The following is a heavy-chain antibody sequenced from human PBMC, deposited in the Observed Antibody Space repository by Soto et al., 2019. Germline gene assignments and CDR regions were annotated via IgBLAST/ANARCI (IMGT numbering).Heavy chain of an antibody. J-gene: IGHJ6*02. CDR3: ARHVPYCSDTSHCAYGMDV. D-gene: IGHD2-2*01. CDR1: GGSISSYY. Sequence: QVQLQESGPGPVKPSETLSLTCTVSGGSISSYYWSWIRQPPGKGLEWIGYIYYSGSTNYNPSLKSRVTISVDTSKNQFPLKLSSVTAADTAVYYCARHVPYCSDTSHCAYGMDVWGQGTTVTVSS. CDR2: IYYSGST. V-gene: IGHV4-59*08.